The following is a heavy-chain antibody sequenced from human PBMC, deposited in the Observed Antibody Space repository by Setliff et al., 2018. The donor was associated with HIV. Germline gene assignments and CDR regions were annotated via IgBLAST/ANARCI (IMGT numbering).Heavy chain of an antibody. CDR3: ARVAGRGYSGYDEGGEDFDY. CDR2: IYTSGST. J-gene: IGHJ4*02. D-gene: IGHD5-12*01. CDR1: GGSISSGSYY. V-gene: IGHV4-61*09. Sequence: LSLTCTVSGGSISSGSYYWSWIRQPAGKGLEWIGHIYTSGSTNYNPSLKSRVTISVDTSKNQFSLKLSSVTAADTAVYYCARVAGRGYSGYDEGGEDFDYWGQGTLVTVSS.